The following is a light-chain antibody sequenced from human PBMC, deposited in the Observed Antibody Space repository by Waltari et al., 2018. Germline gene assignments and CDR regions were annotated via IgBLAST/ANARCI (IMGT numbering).Light chain of an antibody. J-gene: IGKJ1*01. V-gene: IGKV3-15*01. CDR2: DAS. CDR3: QQYNDWPPRWT. Sequence: EIVMTQSPATLSVSLGDRATLSCRASQSVSSDLAWYQQKPGQAPRLLIYDASTRAAGIAARFSGSGSGTEFTLTISNMQSEDFAVYYCQQYNDWPPRWTFGQGTKVEI. CDR1: QSVSSD.